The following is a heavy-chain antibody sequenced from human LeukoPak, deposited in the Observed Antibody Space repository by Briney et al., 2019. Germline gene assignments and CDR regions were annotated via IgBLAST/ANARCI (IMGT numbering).Heavy chain of an antibody. CDR1: DGSINTISDY. V-gene: IGHV4-39*07. Sequence: SETLSLTCSVSDGSINTISDYWGWVRQPPGKGLEWIGSVYYTGSTYYNAPFKSRVTISIDTSKNQFSLKLSSVTAADTAVYYCAREEISGYDPYFDYWGQGTLVTVSS. CDR3: AREEISGYDPYFDY. D-gene: IGHD5-12*01. CDR2: VYYTGST. J-gene: IGHJ4*02.